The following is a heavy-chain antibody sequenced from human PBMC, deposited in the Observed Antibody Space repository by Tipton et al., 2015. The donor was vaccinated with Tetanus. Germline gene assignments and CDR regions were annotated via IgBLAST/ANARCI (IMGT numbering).Heavy chain of an antibody. J-gene: IGHJ4*02. CDR1: GASISNSSPY. Sequence: TLSLTCTVSGASISNSSPYWGWIRQSPGKGLEWIGNIYFSGSTYYNPSLKSRVTISVDTSKNQFSLRLNSVTAADTAVYYCAKLVRVRARGITMVVVVPPGYFDYWGQGTLVTVSS. CDR3: AKLVRVRARGITMVVVVPPGYFDY. CDR2: IYFSGST. D-gene: IGHD3-22*01. V-gene: IGHV4-39*01.